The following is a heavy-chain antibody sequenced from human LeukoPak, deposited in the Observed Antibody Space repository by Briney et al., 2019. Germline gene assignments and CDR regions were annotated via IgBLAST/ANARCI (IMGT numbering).Heavy chain of an antibody. CDR1: GGSFSGYY. V-gene: IGHV4-34*01. CDR3: ARFLGYGSSTGCYGYNYYGMDV. J-gene: IGHJ6*02. CDR2: INHSGST. D-gene: IGHD2-2*01. Sequence: SETLSLTCAVYGGSFSGYYWSWIRQPPGKGLEWIGEINHSGSTNYNPSLKSRVTISVDTSKNQFSLKLNSVTAADTAVYYCARFLGYGSSTGCYGYNYYGMDVWGQGTTVTVP.